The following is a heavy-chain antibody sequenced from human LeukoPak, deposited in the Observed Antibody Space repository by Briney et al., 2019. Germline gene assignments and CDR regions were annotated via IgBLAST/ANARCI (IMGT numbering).Heavy chain of an antibody. D-gene: IGHD6-6*01. J-gene: IGHJ5*02. CDR3: ARVIAAHWFDP. V-gene: IGHV4-30-2*01. CDR2: IYHSGST. CDR1: GGSISSGGYS. Sequence: SETLSPTCAVSGGSISSGGYSWSWIRQPPGKGLEWIGYIYHSGSTYYNPSLKSRVTISVDRSKNQFSLKLSSVTAADTAVYYCARVIAAHWFDPWGQGTLVTVSS.